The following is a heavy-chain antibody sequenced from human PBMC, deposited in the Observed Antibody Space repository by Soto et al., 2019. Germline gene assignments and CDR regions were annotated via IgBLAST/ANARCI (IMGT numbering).Heavy chain of an antibody. CDR2: ISYDGSNK. V-gene: IGHV3-30-3*01. Sequence: GGSLRLSCAASGFTFSSYAMHWVRQAPGKGLEWVAVISYDGSNKYYADSVKGRFTISRDNSKNTLYLQMNSLRAEDTAVYYCARDPQFSYYYYDSSGYLFDYWGQGTLVTVSS. J-gene: IGHJ4*02. CDR3: ARDPQFSYYYYDSSGYLFDY. D-gene: IGHD3-22*01. CDR1: GFTFSSYA.